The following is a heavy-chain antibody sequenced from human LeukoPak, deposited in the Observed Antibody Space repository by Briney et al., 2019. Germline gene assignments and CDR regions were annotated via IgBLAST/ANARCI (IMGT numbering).Heavy chain of an antibody. CDR2: INPSGGST. CDR1: GYTFTSYY. CDR3: ARGSDIYYYDSSGYSHFDY. Sequence: AASVKVSCKASGYTFTSYYMHWVRQAPGQGLEWMGIINPSGGSTSYAQKFQGRVTMTRDTSTSTVYMELSRLRSDDTAMYYCARGSDIYYYDSSGYSHFDYWGQGTLVTVSS. J-gene: IGHJ4*02. V-gene: IGHV1-46*01. D-gene: IGHD3-22*01.